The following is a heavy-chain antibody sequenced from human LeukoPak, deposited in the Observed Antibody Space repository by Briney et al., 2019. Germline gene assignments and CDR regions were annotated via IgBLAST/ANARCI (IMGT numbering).Heavy chain of an antibody. Sequence: GGSLRLSCAVSGLTFSNVWMHWVRQAPGQGLVWVSRINSAGSSTVYADPVKGRFTISRDNANNMLYLQMNSLRAEDTAVYYCASFRDSDIWGQGTMVTVSS. CDR2: INSAGSST. D-gene: IGHD2-21*01. CDR1: GLTFSNVW. V-gene: IGHV3-74*01. J-gene: IGHJ3*02. CDR3: ASFRDSDI.